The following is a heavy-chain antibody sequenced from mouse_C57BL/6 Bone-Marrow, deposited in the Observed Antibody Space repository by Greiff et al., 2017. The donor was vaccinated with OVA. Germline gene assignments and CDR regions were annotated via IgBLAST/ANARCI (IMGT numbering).Heavy chain of an antibody. Sequence: VKLEESGPGLVQPSQSLSITCTVSGFSLTSYGVHWVRQSPGKGLEWLGVIWSGGSTDYNAAFISRLSISKDNSKSQIFFIRNSLQADDTAINYCASYTKRYAMDYWGQGTSVTVSS. CDR2: IWSGGST. CDR3: ASYTKRYAMDY. J-gene: IGHJ4*01. D-gene: IGHD1-3*01. V-gene: IGHV2-2*01. CDR1: GFSLTSYG.